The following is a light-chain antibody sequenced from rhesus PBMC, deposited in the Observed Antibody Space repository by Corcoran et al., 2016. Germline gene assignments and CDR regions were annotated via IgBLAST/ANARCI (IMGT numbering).Light chain of an antibody. CDR1: QGISSW. Sequence: DIQMTQSPSSLSASVGDRVTITCRASQGISSWLAWYQQKPGKAPTFLIYKASSLQSGVPSRFSGSGTVKDFTLTISSLQPEDFATYDCQQYNSAPVTFGQGTKVEIK. J-gene: IGKJ1*01. CDR3: QQYNSAPVT. CDR2: KAS. V-gene: IGKV1-21*01.